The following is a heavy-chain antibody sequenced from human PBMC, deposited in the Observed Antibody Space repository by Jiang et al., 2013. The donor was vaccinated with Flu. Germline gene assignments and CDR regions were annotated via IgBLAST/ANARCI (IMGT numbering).Heavy chain of an antibody. J-gene: IGHJ3*02. D-gene: IGHD2-2*01. Sequence: QSGSELKKPGASVKVSCKASGYTFSSSAMNWVRQAPGQGLEWMGWINTNTGNPTYAQGFTGRFVFSLDTSVSTAYLQISSLMAEDTAVYYCARLSAPSGYCSSTSCLTNDAFDIWGQGTMVTVSS. CDR1: GYTFSSSA. V-gene: IGHV7-4-1*02. CDR3: ARLSAPSGYCSSTSCLTNDAFDI. CDR2: INTNTGNP.